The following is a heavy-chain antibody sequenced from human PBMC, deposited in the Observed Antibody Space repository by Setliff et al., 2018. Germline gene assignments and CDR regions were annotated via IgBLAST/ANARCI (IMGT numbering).Heavy chain of an antibody. D-gene: IGHD3-3*01. J-gene: IGHJ3*02. CDR1: GFKFDDHV. V-gene: IGHV3-20*04. CDR2: ITWNSDNT. CDR3: VRARTTNYDFWSGLNAFDI. Sequence: PGGSLRLSCVASGFKFDDHVMYWVRQVPGKGLEWVAGITWNSDNTGYVDSVKGRFTISRDNAKNSLSLQMNSLRAEDTAVYYCVRARTTNYDFWSGLNAFDIWGQGTMVTVSS.